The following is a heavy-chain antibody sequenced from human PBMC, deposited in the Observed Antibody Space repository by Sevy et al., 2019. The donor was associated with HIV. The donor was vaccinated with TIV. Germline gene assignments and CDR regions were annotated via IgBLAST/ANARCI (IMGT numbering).Heavy chain of an antibody. CDR1: GVTFSSYG. CDR3: AREDRSSWTPLDY. J-gene: IGHJ4*02. D-gene: IGHD6-13*01. CDR2: ISSSSSIT. Sequence: GGSLRLSCAASGVTFSSYGMNWVRQAPGKGLEWVTYISSSSSITYYADSVKGRFTISRDNAKNSLYLQMNSLRDEDTAVYYCAREDRSSWTPLDYWGQGTLVTVSS. V-gene: IGHV3-48*02.